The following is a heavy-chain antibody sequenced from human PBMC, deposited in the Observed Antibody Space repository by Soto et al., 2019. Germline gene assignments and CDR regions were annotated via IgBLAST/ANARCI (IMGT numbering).Heavy chain of an antibody. J-gene: IGHJ4*02. D-gene: IGHD3-9*01. CDR1: GGSISVYY. V-gene: IGHV4-59*01. Sequence: SETQSLTCTISGGSISVYYWSWIRQSPRQGLEWIGYVYDNGRPYYSPSLKSRVTISADTSKNQISLKLTSATAADTAVYYCARGVGSSPPRYWGRGTLVTVSS. CDR2: VYDNGRP. CDR3: ARGVGSSPPRY.